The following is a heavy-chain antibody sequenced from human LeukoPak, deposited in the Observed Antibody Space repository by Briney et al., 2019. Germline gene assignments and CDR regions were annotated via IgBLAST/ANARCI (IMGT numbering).Heavy chain of an antibody. J-gene: IGHJ4*02. CDR3: ARHSRVSYYFDY. CDR1: GYSISSGYY. Sequence: SETLSLTCAVSGYSISSGYYWGWIRQPPVKGLEWIGSIYHSGSTYYNPSLKSRVTISVDTSKNQFSLKLSSVTAADTAVYYCARHSRVSYYFDYWGQGTLVTVSS. V-gene: IGHV4-38-2*01. CDR2: IYHSGST.